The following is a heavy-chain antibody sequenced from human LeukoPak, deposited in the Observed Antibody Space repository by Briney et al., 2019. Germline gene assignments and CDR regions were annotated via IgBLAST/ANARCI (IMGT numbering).Heavy chain of an antibody. D-gene: IGHD3-9*01. V-gene: IGHV3-74*01. J-gene: IGHJ6*02. CDR3: TRDLMDYDVSTGLHHYYMDV. Sequence: GCLRLSCVASGFTFSSYWMHWVRQDPRKGLVWVSRINGDGRNINYAHSVRGRFTISRDNAKNTLYLQMNTLRVEDTAVYYCTRDLMDYDVSTGLHHYYMDVWGQGTTVTVSS. CDR1: GFTFSSYW. CDR2: INGDGRNI.